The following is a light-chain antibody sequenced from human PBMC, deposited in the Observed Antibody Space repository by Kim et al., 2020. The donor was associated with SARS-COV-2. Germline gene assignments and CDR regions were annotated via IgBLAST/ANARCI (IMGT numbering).Light chain of an antibody. CDR3: QQRANWIS. CDR1: QSVSSY. V-gene: IGKV3-11*01. J-gene: IGKJ4*01. CDR2: EAS. Sequence: EIVLTQSPATLSLSPGERATLSCRASQSVSSYLAWYQQKPGQAPRLLIYEASKRAPGIPARFSGRGSATDFTLTISSLEPEDFGVYYCQQRANWISFGGGTKVDIK.